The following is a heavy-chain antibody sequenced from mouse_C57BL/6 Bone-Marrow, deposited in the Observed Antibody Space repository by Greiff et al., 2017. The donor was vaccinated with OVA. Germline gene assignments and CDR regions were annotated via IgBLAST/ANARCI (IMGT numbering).Heavy chain of an antibody. V-gene: IGHV5-4*01. Sequence: EVKLQESGGGLVKPGGSLKLSCAASGFTFSSYAMSWVRQTPEKRLEWVATISDGGSYTYYPDNVKGRFTISRDNAKNNLYLQMSHLKSEDTAMYYCARDWDDYWGQGTTLTVSS. CDR1: GFTFSSYA. J-gene: IGHJ2*01. D-gene: IGHD4-1*01. CDR3: ARDWDDY. CDR2: ISDGGSYT.